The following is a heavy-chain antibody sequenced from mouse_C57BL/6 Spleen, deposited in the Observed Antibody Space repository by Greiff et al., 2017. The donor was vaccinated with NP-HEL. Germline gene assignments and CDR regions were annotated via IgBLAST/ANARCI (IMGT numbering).Heavy chain of an antibody. D-gene: IGHD1-1*01. Sequence: VQLQQPGAELVKPGASVKLSCKASGYTFTSYWMHWVKQRPGQGLEWIGMIHPNSGSTNYNEKFKSKATLTVDKSSSTAYMQLSSLTSEDSAVYYCSRGLNYYGSSYLFAYWGQGTLVTVSA. V-gene: IGHV1-64*01. CDR1: GYTFTSYW. CDR2: IHPNSGST. CDR3: SRGLNYYGSSYLFAY. J-gene: IGHJ3*01.